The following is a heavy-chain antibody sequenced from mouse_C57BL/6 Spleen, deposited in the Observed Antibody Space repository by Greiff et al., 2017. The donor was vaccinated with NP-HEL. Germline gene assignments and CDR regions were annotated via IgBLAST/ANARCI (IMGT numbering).Heavy chain of an antibody. Sequence: QVQLQQSGPGLVQPSQSLSITCTVSGFSLTSYGVHWVRQSPGKGLEWLGVIWRGGSTDYNAAFMSRLSITKDNSKSQVFFKMNSLQADDTAIYYCAKALYYGSNYFDYWGQGTTLTVSS. CDR3: AKALYYGSNYFDY. J-gene: IGHJ2*01. CDR1: GFSLTSYG. CDR2: IWRGGST. V-gene: IGHV2-5*01. D-gene: IGHD1-1*01.